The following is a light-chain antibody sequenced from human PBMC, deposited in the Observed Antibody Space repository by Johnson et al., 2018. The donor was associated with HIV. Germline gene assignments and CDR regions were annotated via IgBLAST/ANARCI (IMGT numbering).Light chain of an antibody. J-gene: IGLJ1*01. CDR2: ENN. CDR1: SSNIGKNY. Sequence: QSVLTQPPSVSAAPGQKVTISCSGSSSNIGKNYVSWYQQFPGTAPKLLIYENNKRPSGIPERFSGSKSGTSATLGITGLQTGDEADYYCATWDSSLRWVFRPGTKVTGL. V-gene: IGLV1-51*02. CDR3: ATWDSSLRWV.